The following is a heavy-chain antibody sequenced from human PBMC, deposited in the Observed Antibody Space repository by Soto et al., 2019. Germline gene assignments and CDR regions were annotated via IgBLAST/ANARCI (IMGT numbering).Heavy chain of an antibody. J-gene: IGHJ6*03. CDR1: GFTFSSYG. CDR3: ARGPDIVVVPAASIHYYYYMDV. CDR2: IWYDGSNK. V-gene: IGHV3-33*01. D-gene: IGHD2-2*01. Sequence: GGSLRLSCAASGFTFSSYGMHWVRQAPGKGLEWVAVIWYDGSNKYYADSVKGRFTISRDNSKNTLYLQMNSLRAEDTAVYYCARGPDIVVVPAASIHYYYYMDVWGKGTTVTVSS.